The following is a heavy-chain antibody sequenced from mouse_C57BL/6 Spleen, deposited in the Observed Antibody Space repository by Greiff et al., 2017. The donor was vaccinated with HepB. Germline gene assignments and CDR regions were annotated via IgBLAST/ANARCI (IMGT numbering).Heavy chain of an antibody. V-gene: IGHV1-69*01. CDR3: ARRATVAHYFDY. CDR1: GYTFTSYW. CDR2: IDPSDSYT. J-gene: IGHJ2*01. D-gene: IGHD1-1*01. Sequence: QVQLQQPGAELVMPGASVKLSCKASGYTFTSYWMHWVKQRPGQGLEWIGEIDPSDSYTNYNQKFKGKSTLTVDKSSSTAYMQLSSRTSEDSAVYYCARRATVAHYFDYWGQGTTLTVSS.